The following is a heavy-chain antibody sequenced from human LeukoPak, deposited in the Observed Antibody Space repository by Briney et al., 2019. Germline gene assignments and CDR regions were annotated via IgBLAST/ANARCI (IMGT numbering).Heavy chain of an antibody. CDR2: ISSSSSTI. CDR3: ARVMGMYSSSWPFDY. Sequence: GRSLRLSCAASGFTFDDYAMHWVRQAPGKGLEWVSYISSSSSTIYYADSVKGRFTISRDNAKNSLYLQMNSLRAEDTAVYYCARVMGMYSSSWPFDYWGQGTLVTVSS. V-gene: IGHV3-48*01. D-gene: IGHD6-13*01. J-gene: IGHJ4*02. CDR1: GFTFDDYA.